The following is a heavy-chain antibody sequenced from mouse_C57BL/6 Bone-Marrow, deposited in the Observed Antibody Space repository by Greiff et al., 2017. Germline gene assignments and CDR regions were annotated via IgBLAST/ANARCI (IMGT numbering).Heavy chain of an antibody. Sequence: EVKLMESGGGLVKPGGSLKLSCAASGFTFSSYAMSWVRQTPEKRLEWVATISDGGSYTYYPDNVKGRFTISRDNAKNNLYLQMSHLKSEDTAMYYCARLLRSTRRAMDYWGQGTSVTVSS. CDR3: ARLLRSTRRAMDY. D-gene: IGHD1-1*01. CDR1: GFTFSSYA. V-gene: IGHV5-4*03. J-gene: IGHJ4*01. CDR2: ISDGGSYT.